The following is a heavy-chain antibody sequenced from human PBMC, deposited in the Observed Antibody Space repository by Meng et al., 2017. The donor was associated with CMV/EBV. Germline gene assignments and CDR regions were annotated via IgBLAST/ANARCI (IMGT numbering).Heavy chain of an antibody. J-gene: IGHJ4*02. CDR3: ARGVIEMATRVGLRY. V-gene: IGHV1-69*12. D-gene: IGHD5-24*01. CDR2: IIPIFGTA. CDR1: GGTFSSNV. Sequence: QVHLWQSVADVNKPGSPLTVSCTAPGGTFSSNVITWVRQAPGQVLEWMGGIIPIFGTANYAQKFQGRVTITADESTSTAYMELSSLRSEDTAVYYCARGVIEMATRVGLRYWGQGTLVTVSS.